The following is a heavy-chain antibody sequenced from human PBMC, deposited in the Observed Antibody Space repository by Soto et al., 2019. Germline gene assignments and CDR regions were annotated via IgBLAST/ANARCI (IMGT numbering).Heavy chain of an antibody. CDR3: VKIAVPGTWVWFDP. D-gene: IGHD6-19*01. CDR2: ISVNGDST. CDR1: VLRISTFA. J-gene: IGHJ5*02. V-gene: IGHV3-64D*06. Sequence: LSLYCAASVLRISTFAVDCVFLATGKGLEFVSAISVNGDSTYYADSVRGRFTISRDNSKNTLYLQMSSLRTEDTAVYYCVKIAVPGTWVWFDPWGQGTLVTGSS.